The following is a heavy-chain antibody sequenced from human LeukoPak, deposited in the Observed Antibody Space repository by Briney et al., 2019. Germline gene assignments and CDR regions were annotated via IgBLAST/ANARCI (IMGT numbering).Heavy chain of an antibody. J-gene: IGHJ4*02. Sequence: SETLSLTCTVSGGSISRYYWSWIRQPPGKGLEWIGYIQYSGTTNYNLSLKSRVTTSVDTSKNQFSLKLSSVTAADTAVYYCARGRETRTYSSSWADFDYWGQGTLVTVSS. D-gene: IGHD6-13*01. V-gene: IGHV4-59*01. CDR1: GGSISRYY. CDR3: ARGRETRTYSSSWADFDY. CDR2: IQYSGTT.